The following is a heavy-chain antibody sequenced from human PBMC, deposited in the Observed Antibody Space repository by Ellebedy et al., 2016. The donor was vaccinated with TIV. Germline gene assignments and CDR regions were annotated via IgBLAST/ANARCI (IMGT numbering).Heavy chain of an antibody. CDR1: GGAISNYF. J-gene: IGHJ3*02. CDR3: AREGGDDSSGFNAFDI. CDR2: IYYRGST. D-gene: IGHD3-22*01. V-gene: IGHV4-59*01. Sequence: MPSETLSLTCTVSGGAISNYFWPWIRQSPGKGLEWIGYIYYRGSTNYNPSLKSRVTMSVDTSKNQFSLKLSSVTAADTAVYYCAREGGDDSSGFNAFDIWGQGTMVTVSS.